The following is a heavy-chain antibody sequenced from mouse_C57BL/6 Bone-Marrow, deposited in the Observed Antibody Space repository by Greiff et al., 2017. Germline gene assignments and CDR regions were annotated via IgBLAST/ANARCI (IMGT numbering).Heavy chain of an antibody. J-gene: IGHJ3*01. D-gene: IGHD3-2*02. V-gene: IGHV1-82*01. CDR2: IYPGDGDT. CDR1: GYAFSSSW. CDR3: ARGGSSGPFAY. Sequence: QVQLQQSGPELVKPGASVKISCKASGYAFSSSWMNWVKQRPGKGLEWIGRIYPGDGDTNYNGKFKGKATLTADKSSSTAYMQLSSLTSEDSAVCCCARGGSSGPFAYWGQGTLVTVSA.